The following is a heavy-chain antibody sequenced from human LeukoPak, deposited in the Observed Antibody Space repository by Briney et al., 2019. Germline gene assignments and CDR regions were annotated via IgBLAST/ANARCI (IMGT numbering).Heavy chain of an antibody. CDR1: GGSISSSNW. D-gene: IGHD2-15*01. J-gene: IGHJ5*02. CDR3: ARPLSLGYCSGGSCYGRGAWFDR. Sequence: SGTLSLTCAVSGGSISSSNWWSWVRQPPGKELEWIGQIYHSGSTNYNPSLKSRVTISVDKSKNQFSLKLRSVTAADTAVYYCARPLSLGYCSGGSCYGRGAWFDRWGQGTLVTVSS. CDR2: IYHSGST. V-gene: IGHV4-4*02.